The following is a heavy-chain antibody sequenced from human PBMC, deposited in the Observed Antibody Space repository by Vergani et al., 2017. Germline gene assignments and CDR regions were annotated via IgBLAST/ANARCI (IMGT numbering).Heavy chain of an antibody. V-gene: IGHV3-23*01. CDR1: GFTFSNSA. CDR2: ISGHGDRT. J-gene: IGHJ4*02. CDR3: VGDRGLCAGGRCYTEAWDY. D-gene: IGHD2-2*02. Sequence: EVHLLESGGGQVEAGGSLRLSCVASGFTFSNSAMSWVRQTSGKGLEWVSAISGHGDRTYYADSVKGRFTISRDNSKNTLYLQVRSLRLEDTGVYHCVGDRGLCAGGRCYTEAWDYWGQGTPVTVSS.